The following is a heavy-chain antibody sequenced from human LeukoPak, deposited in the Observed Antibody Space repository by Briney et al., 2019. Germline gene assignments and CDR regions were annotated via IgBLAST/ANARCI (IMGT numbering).Heavy chain of an antibody. CDR2: ISTSGTT. J-gene: IGHJ4*02. Sequence: SETLSLTCTVSGGSIGNYYWNWIRQPAGKGLEWIGRISTSGTTNYHPSLKSRVTLSLDTSENQFSLNLRSVTAADTAIYFCARRHPYYYGSGIYSREDWGQGTLVTVSS. CDR1: GGSIGNYY. D-gene: IGHD3-10*01. CDR3: ARRHPYYYGSGIYSRED. V-gene: IGHV4-4*07.